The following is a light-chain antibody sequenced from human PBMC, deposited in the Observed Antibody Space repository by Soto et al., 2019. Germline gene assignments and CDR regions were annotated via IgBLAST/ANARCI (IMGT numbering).Light chain of an antibody. CDR3: CSYTATSSLF. J-gene: IGLJ2*01. Sequence: QSALTQPRSVSGSPGQSVTISCTGTSSDVGGYNYVSWYQQHPGKAPQLMIYDVNKRPSGVPDRFSGSKSGNTASLTISGLQAEDEAHYYCCSYTATSSLFFGGGTQLTVL. CDR2: DVN. V-gene: IGLV2-11*01. CDR1: SSDVGGYNY.